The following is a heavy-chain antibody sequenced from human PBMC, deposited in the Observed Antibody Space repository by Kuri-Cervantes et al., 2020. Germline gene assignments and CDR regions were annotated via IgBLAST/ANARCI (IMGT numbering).Heavy chain of an antibody. CDR1: GFTFTTQV. V-gene: IGHV3-30*18. D-gene: IGHD3-9*01. J-gene: IGHJ3*02. Sequence: GESLKISCAASGFTFTTQVMHWIRQAPGKGLEWVAGISSNGRSKYYADSVKGRFTISRDNSKNTLYLQMNSLRAEDTAVCYCAKPFYDILTGYPPGDDAFDIWGQGTMVTVSS. CDR2: ISSNGRSK. CDR3: AKPFYDILTGYPPGDDAFDI.